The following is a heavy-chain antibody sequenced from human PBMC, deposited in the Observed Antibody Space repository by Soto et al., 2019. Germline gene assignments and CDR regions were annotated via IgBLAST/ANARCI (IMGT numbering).Heavy chain of an antibody. V-gene: IGHV3-33*01. CDR2: IWYGGSNK. Sequence: GGSLRLSCAASGFTVSSYGMHWVRQAPGKGLEWVAVIWYGGSNKYYADSAKGRFTISRDNSKNTLSLQMNSLRAEDTAVYYCARDLADIVVVVAATWGAFDIWGQGTMVTVSS. D-gene: IGHD2-15*01. CDR1: GFTVSSYG. J-gene: IGHJ3*02. CDR3: ARDLADIVVVVAATWGAFDI.